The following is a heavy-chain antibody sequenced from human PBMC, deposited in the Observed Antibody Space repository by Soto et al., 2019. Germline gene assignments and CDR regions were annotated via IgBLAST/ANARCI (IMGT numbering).Heavy chain of an antibody. V-gene: IGHV3-23*01. CDR3: AKELAANGVGATMNY. CDR2: IRSQDGTT. CDR1: GFTFRSYA. D-gene: IGHD1-26*01. J-gene: IGHJ4*02. Sequence: GGSLRLSCAASGFTFRSYAMAWVRQAPGKGLEWVSDIRSQDGTTNYADSVKGRFTIYRDNSNNILYLQMNSLRVEDTAVYYCAKELAANGVGATMNYWGQATLVTVSS.